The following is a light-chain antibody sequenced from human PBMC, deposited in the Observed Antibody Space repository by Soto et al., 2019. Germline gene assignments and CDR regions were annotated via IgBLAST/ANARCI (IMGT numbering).Light chain of an antibody. CDR3: SSWTSGATDV. CDR2: DVN. Sequence: QSVLTQPASVSGSPGQSITISCAGTSSDVGAYNYVSWYQHHAGKAPKLMIYDVNNRPSGDSNRFSGSKSGNTASLTISGLQAEDEADYYCSSWTSGATDVFGSGTKLTVL. CDR1: SSDVGAYNY. J-gene: IGLJ1*01. V-gene: IGLV2-14*03.